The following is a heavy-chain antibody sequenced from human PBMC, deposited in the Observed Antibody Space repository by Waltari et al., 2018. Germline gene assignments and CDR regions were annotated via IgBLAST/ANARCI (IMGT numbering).Heavy chain of an antibody. CDR2: IYHTYNT. J-gene: IGHJ6*02. D-gene: IGHD1-1*01. CDR1: GTSVSTAGHS. V-gene: IGHV4-30-2*01. Sequence: QLQLQESGSGQVRASQTLSLTCSVSGTSVSTAGHSWSWLRQPPGKGLEWIGHIYHTYNTYYNPSLKSRVTIALDRSNNHFSLNLRSVTAADTATYFCVSYGRSARCSTTWRDIHFGMDAWGRGTTVSVS. CDR3: VSYGRSARCSTTWRDIHFGMDA.